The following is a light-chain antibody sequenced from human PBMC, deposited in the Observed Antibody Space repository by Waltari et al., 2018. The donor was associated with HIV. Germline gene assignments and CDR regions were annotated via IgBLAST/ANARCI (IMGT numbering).Light chain of an antibody. CDR1: QDISRY. V-gene: IGKV1-9*01. Sequence: DIQLTQSPSFLSTSVGDTVTITCRASQDISRYLAWYQKKPGKAPNLLIYAASTFHSGVPSRFSGSGSGTEFTITISSLQPEDFATYYCQQLNSYPSFGGGTKVE. CDR2: AAS. CDR3: QQLNSYPS. J-gene: IGKJ4*01.